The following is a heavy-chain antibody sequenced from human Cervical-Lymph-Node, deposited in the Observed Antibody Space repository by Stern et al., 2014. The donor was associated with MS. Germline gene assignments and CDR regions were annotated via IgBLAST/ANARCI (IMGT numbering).Heavy chain of an antibody. D-gene: IGHD4-23*01. J-gene: IGHJ4*02. CDR2: IVHSGST. Sequence: QLQLQESGSGLEKPSQTLSLTCAVSGGSISSGDYSWSWIRQPPGKSLEWIGYIVHSGSTYYNPSLKSRVSISVDRSKNQFSLKLSSVTAADTAMYYCARIFGGNFDNWGQGTLVTVSS. V-gene: IGHV4-30-2*01. CDR1: GGSISSGDYS. CDR3: ARIFGGNFDN.